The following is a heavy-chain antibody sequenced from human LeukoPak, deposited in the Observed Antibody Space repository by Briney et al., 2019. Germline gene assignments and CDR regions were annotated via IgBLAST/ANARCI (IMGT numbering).Heavy chain of an antibody. CDR2: ISGSGGST. Sequence: HTGGSLRLSCAASGFTFSSYAMSWVRQAPGKGLEWVSAISGSGGSTYYADSVKGRFTISRDNSKNTLYLQMNSLRAEDTAVYYCAKDSHSSSWYVGYWGQGTLVTVSS. CDR3: AKDSHSSSWYVGY. CDR1: GFTFSSYA. V-gene: IGHV3-23*01. D-gene: IGHD6-13*01. J-gene: IGHJ4*02.